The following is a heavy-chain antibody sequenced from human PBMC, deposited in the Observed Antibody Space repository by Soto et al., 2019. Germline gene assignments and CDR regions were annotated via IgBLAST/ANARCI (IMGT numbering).Heavy chain of an antibody. CDR2: INPNSGGT. D-gene: IGHD5-18*01. Sequence: ASVKVSCKASGYTFTGYYMHWVRQAPGQGLEWMGWINPNSGGTNYAQKFQGRVTMTRDTSISTAYMELSRLRSDDTAVYYCARDLRLQLWPEDFLYYYYGMDVWGQGTTVTVSS. CDR1: GYTFTGYY. V-gene: IGHV1-2*02. J-gene: IGHJ6*02. CDR3: ARDLRLQLWPEDFLYYYYGMDV.